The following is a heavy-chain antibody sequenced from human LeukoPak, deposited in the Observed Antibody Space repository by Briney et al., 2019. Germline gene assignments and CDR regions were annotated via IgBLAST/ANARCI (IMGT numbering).Heavy chain of an antibody. V-gene: IGHV3-53*01. CDR2: IYSGGST. D-gene: IGHD6-19*01. J-gene: IGHJ4*02. CDR3: ARVSGWLFDY. CDR1: GFTVSSNY. Sequence: PGGSLGLSCAASGFTVSSNYMSWVRQAPGKGLEWVSVIYSGGSTYYADSVKGRFTISRDNSKNTLYLQMNSLRAEDTAVYYCARVSGWLFDYWGQGTLVTVSS.